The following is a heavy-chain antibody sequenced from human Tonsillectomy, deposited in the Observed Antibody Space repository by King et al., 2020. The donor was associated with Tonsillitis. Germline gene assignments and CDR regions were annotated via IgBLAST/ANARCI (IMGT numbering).Heavy chain of an antibody. Sequence: QLQESGPGLVKPSQTLSLTCAVSGGSISSGGYSWSWIRQPPGKELEWIGYIHYSGSAYYTPSLKSRLAMSVDTSKNQFSLKLSSVTAADTAVYYCARAHYFDDRGYPGWFDPWGQGILVTVSS. CDR3: ARAHYFDDRGYPGWFDP. CDR1: GGSISSGGYS. CDR2: IHYSGSA. V-gene: IGHV4-30-4*07. J-gene: IGHJ5*02. D-gene: IGHD3-22*01.